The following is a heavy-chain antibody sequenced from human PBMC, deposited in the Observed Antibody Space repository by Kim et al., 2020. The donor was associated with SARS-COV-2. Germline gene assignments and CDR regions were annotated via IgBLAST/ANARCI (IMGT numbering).Heavy chain of an antibody. V-gene: IGHV5-51*01. CDR1: GYSFASYW. D-gene: IGHD3-10*01. CDR2: IYPGDSDT. J-gene: IGHJ5*01. Sequence: GESLKISCEGSGYSFASYWIGWVRQMPGKGLEWMGIIYPGDSDTRNSPSFQGQVTLSADKSINTAYLQWSSLRASDTAMYYCARLDSASGSYFDSWGQGTLVTVSS. CDR3: ARLDSASGSYFDS.